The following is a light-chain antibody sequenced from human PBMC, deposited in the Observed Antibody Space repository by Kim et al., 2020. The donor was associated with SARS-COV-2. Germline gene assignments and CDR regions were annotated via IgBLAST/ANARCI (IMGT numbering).Light chain of an antibody. CDR3: SSYAGSNNFVV. CDR1: SSDVGAYNY. V-gene: IGLV2-8*01. J-gene: IGLJ2*01. CDR2: EVS. Sequence: QSALTQPPSASGSPGQSVTISCTGTSSDVGAYNYVSWYQQHPDKAPKLLISEVSKRPSGVPDRFSGSKSGNTASLTVSGLQAEDEADYYCSSYAGSNNFVVFGGGTQLTVL.